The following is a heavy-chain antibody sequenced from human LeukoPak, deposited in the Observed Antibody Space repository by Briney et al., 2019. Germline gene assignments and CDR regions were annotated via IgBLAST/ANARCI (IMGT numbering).Heavy chain of an antibody. CDR2: INPNSGGT. V-gene: IGHV1-2*02. J-gene: IGHJ4*02. CDR1: GYTFTGYY. CDR3: AWGSGSYYIFDY. D-gene: IGHD3-10*01. Sequence: ASVKVSCKASGYTFTGYYMHWVRQAPGQGLEWMGWINPNSGGTNYAQKFQGRVTMTEDTSTDTAYMELSSLRSEDTAVYYCAWGSGSYYIFDYWGQGTLVTVSS.